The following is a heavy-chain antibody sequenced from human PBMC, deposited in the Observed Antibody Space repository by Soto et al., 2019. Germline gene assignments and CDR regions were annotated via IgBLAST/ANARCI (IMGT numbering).Heavy chain of an antibody. CDR2: IYPGDSDT. V-gene: IGHV5-51*01. Sequence: LGESLKISCKSSGYTFIGYWIGWVRQMPGKGLEWMGIIYPGDSDTKYSPSFQGQVTISADKSISTAYLQWSSLKASDTAMYYCARHQYGGMVSVAFDIWGQGTMVTVSS. CDR1: GYTFIGYW. D-gene: IGHD2-8*01. CDR3: ARHQYGGMVSVAFDI. J-gene: IGHJ3*02.